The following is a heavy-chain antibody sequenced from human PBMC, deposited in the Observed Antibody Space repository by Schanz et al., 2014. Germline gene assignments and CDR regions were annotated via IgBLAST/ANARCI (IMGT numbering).Heavy chain of an antibody. V-gene: IGHV3-21*01. D-gene: IGHD2-2*01. CDR1: GFTVSSNH. J-gene: IGHJ4*02. CDR2: ISSSSSYI. CDR3: AKDSTHIDIVLVPTAIDY. Sequence: EVQLVESGGGFVQPGGSLRLSCAVSGFTVSSNHMSWVRQAPGKGLEWVSSISSSSSYIYYADSVKGRFTISRDNSKNTLYLHMNTLRSEDTAVYYCAKDSTHIDIVLVPTAIDYWGQGTLVTVSS.